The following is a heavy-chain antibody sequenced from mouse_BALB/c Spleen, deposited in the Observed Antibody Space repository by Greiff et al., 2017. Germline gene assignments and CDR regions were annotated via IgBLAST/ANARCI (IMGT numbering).Heavy chain of an antibody. CDR1: GYTFTDYV. Sequence: QVHVKQSGPELVKPGASVKMSCKASGYTFTDYVISWVKQRTGQGLEWIGEIYPGSGSTYYNEKFKGKATLTADKSSNTAYMQLSSLTSEDTAVYYCNAYGNYYSWFAYWGQGTLVTVSA. CDR3: NAYGNYYSWFAY. J-gene: IGHJ3*01. V-gene: IGHV1-77*01. CDR2: IYPGSGST. D-gene: IGHD2-10*02.